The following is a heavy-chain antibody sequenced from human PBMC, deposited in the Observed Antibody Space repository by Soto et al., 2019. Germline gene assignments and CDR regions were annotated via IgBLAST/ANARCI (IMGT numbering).Heavy chain of an antibody. Sequence: EVQLLESGGGLVQPGGSLRLSCAASGFTFSSYAMSWVRQAPGKGLEWVSAISGSGGSTYYADSVKGRFTISRDNSKNTLYLQMNRLRAEDTAVYSCAKGQGWCGAFDYWGQGTLVTVSS. CDR1: GFTFSSYA. CDR3: AKGQGWCGAFDY. D-gene: IGHD3-10*01. J-gene: IGHJ4*02. CDR2: ISGSGGST. V-gene: IGHV3-23*01.